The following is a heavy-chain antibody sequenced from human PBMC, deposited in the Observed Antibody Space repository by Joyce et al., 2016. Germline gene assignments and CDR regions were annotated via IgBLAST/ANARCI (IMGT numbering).Heavy chain of an antibody. CDR3: TTDRAGSWSGFDP. Sequence: EVQLVESGGDLVQPGGSLRLSCVGSGFSCSINYMNWVRQAPGKGLEWVSVIYTGGSTYDADSVKGRFTITRDNSKNTVYLQMNNLRPEDTAMYFGTTDRAGSWSGFDPWGQGTVVLVSS. J-gene: IGHJ5*02. D-gene: IGHD3-10*01. V-gene: IGHV3-66*02. CDR1: GFSCSINY. CDR2: IYTGGST.